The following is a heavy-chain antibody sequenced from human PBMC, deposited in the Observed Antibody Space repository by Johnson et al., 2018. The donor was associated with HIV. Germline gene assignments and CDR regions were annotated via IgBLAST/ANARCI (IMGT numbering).Heavy chain of an antibody. CDR3: ARLRRMGAFDI. Sequence: QVQLVESGGGVVQPGRSLRLSCAASGFTFSSYGMYWVRQAPGKGLEWVAFIRYDGSNKYYADSVKGRFTISRDNSKNTLYLQMNSLRAEDTAVYYCARLRRMGAFDIWGQGTMVTVSS. V-gene: IGHV3-33*01. D-gene: IGHD2-8*01. CDR2: IRYDGSNK. J-gene: IGHJ3*02. CDR1: GFTFSSYG.